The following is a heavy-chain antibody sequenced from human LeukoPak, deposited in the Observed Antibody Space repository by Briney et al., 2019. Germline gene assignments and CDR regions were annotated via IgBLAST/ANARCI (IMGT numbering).Heavy chain of an antibody. Sequence: GASVKVSCKASGGTFSSYAISWVRQAPGQGLEWMGGIIPIFGTANYAQKFQGRVTMTEDTSTDTAYMELSSLRSEDTAVYYCATGVWFGELFAGDFDYWGQGTLVTVSS. CDR2: IIPIFGTA. V-gene: IGHV1-69*06. J-gene: IGHJ4*02. CDR1: GGTFSSYA. CDR3: ATGVWFGELFAGDFDY. D-gene: IGHD3-10*01.